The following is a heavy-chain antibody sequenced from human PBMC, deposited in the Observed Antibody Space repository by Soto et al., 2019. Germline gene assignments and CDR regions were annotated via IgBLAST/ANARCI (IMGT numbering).Heavy chain of an antibody. Sequence: ASVKVSCKASGYTFTGYYMHWVRLAPGQGLEWMGWINPNSGGTNYAQKFQGWVTMTRDTSISTAYMELSRLRSDDTAVYYCARENSSGWYLSYGMDVWGQGTTVTVSS. D-gene: IGHD6-19*01. CDR1: GYTFTGYY. V-gene: IGHV1-2*04. CDR3: ARENSSGWYLSYGMDV. J-gene: IGHJ6*02. CDR2: INPNSGGT.